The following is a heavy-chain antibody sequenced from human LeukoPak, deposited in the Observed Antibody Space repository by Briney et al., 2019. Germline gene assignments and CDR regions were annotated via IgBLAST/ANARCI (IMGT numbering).Heavy chain of an antibody. D-gene: IGHD3-22*01. CDR3: ARGYDSSGYYSPFDY. J-gene: IGHJ4*02. CDR1: GGSISSYY. Sequence: PSETLSLTCTVSGGSISSYYWSWIRQPPGKELEWIGYIYYSGSTNYNPSLKSRVTISVDTSKNQFSLKLSSVTAADTAVYYCARGYDSSGYYSPFDYWGQGTLVTVSS. V-gene: IGHV4-59*01. CDR2: IYYSGST.